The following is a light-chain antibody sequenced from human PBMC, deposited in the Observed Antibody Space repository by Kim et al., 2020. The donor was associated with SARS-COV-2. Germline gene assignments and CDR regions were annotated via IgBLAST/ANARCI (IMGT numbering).Light chain of an antibody. J-gene: IGKJ4*01. CDR2: DAS. V-gene: IGKV1-33*01. CDR1: QDISYY. Sequence: SASVGDRVAITCQASQDISYYLNWYQQKPGKAPKLLIYDASSLEMGVPSRFSGSGSGTDFTFTISSLQPEDIATYYCQQYEILPLTFGGGTKLEI. CDR3: QQYEILPLT.